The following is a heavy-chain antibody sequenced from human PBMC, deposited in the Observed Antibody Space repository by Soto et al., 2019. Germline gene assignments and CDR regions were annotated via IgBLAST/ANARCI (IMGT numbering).Heavy chain of an antibody. CDR3: ATGRCPVINSEMITNRNHQGV. J-gene: IGHJ6*04. V-gene: IGHV3-74*01. CDR1: GFTFSNYW. D-gene: IGHD3-10*01. Sequence: EVQLVESGGALVQPGGSLRLSCAASGFTFSNYWMYWVRQAPGKGLVWVSRLDSEGGNTLYADSVKGRFTISRDNARKTVSLQNDRPKREDNAVYYCATGRCPVINSEMITNRNHQGVWGKGTTVTVSS. CDR2: LDSEGGNT.